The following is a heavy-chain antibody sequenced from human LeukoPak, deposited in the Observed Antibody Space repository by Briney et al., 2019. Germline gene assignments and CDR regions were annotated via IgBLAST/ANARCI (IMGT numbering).Heavy chain of an antibody. D-gene: IGHD2-2*01. V-gene: IGHV1-69*05. CDR2: IIPIFGTA. J-gene: IGHJ5*02. CDR3: AREVSCSSTSCSGYNWFDP. CDR1: GGTFSSYA. Sequence: ASVKVSCKASGGTFSSYAISWVRQAPGQGLEWMGGIIPIFGTANYAQKFQGRVTITTDESTSTAYMELSSLRSEDTAVYYCAREVSCSSTSCSGYNWFDPWGQGTLVTVSS.